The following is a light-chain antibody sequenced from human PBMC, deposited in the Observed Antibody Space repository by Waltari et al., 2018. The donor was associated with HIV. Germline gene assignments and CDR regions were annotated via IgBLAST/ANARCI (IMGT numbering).Light chain of an antibody. CDR3: AGWDDSLGGWV. V-gene: IGLV1-47*01. CDR2: SNN. J-gene: IGLJ3*02. CDR1: SYNIGSNS. Sequence: QSLLTQPPSASGTPRQRATFPCSGSSYNIGSNSVYWYQQLPGTAPKLLIYSNNQRPSWVPDRFSGAKSGTSASLAISGLRSDDEADYYCAGWDDSLGGWVFGGGTKLTVL.